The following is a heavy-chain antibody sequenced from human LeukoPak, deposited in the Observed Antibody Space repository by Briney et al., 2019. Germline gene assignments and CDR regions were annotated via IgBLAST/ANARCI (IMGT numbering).Heavy chain of an antibody. Sequence: GGSLRLSCAASGFTFSSYYMNWVRQAPGKGLEWVSYISSSSSTIYYADSVKGRFTISRDNAKNSLYLQMNSLRAEDTAVYYCAKVRLSYSSGSIDYWGQGTLVTVSS. CDR2: ISSSSSTI. CDR3: AKVRLSYSSGSIDY. J-gene: IGHJ4*02. CDR1: GFTFSSYY. D-gene: IGHD3-22*01. V-gene: IGHV3-48*01.